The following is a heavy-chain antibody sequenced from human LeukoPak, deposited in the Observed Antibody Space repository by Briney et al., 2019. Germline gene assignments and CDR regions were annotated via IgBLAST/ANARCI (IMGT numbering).Heavy chain of an antibody. CDR2: IYPGDSDT. CDR3: ARSRAEKVPVWGSYRHHDAFDI. J-gene: IGHJ3*02. CDR1: GYSFPNYW. V-gene: IGHV5-51*01. D-gene: IGHD3-16*02. Sequence: GESLKISCKGSGYSFPNYWIGWVRQMPGKGLEWMGIIYPGDSDTTYKPSFQGQVTISADKSISTAYLQWSSLKASDTAKYYCARSRAEKVPVWGSYRHHDAFDIWGQGTRVTVSS.